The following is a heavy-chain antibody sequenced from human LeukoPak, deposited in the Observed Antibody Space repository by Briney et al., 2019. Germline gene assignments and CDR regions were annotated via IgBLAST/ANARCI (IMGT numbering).Heavy chain of an antibody. CDR3: ARVSTRGYSYGYFDY. CDR2: IYYSGST. J-gene: IGHJ4*02. V-gene: IGHV4-39*07. Sequence: PSETLSLTCTVSGGSISSSSYYWGWIRQPPGKGLEWIGSIYYSGSTYYNPSLKSRVTISVDTSKNQFSLKLSSVTAADTAVYYCARVSTRGYSYGYFDYWGQGTLVTVSS. D-gene: IGHD5-18*01. CDR1: GGSISSSSYY.